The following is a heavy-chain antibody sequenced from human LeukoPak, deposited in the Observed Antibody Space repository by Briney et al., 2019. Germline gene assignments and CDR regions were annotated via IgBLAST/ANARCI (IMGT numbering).Heavy chain of an antibody. D-gene: IGHD1-1*01. CDR3: ARIRTGTTGDAFDI. CDR2: IDWDDDK. CDR1: GFSLSTSGMR. Sequence: QTLTLTCTFSGFSLSTSGMRVSWIRQPPGKALEWLARIDWDDDKFYSTSLKTRLTISKDTSKNQVVLTMNNMDPVDTATYYCARIRTGTTGDAFDIWGQGTMVTVSS. J-gene: IGHJ3*02. V-gene: IGHV2-70*04.